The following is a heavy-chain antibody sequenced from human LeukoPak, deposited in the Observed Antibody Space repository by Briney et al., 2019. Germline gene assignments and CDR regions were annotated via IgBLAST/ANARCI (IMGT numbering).Heavy chain of an antibody. CDR2: ISDSGGRT. V-gene: IGHV3-23*01. J-gene: IGHJ2*01. CDR1: GLTFSSCA. Sequence: PGGSLRLSCAASGLTFSSCAMTWVRQAPGKGLEWVSGISDSGGRTYYADSVKGRFTISRDNSKNTLYLEMISLRVEDTAVYYCAKDGEVRDYVRGYFDLWGRGTLVTVSS. CDR3: AKDGEVRDYVRGYFDL. D-gene: IGHD3-16*01.